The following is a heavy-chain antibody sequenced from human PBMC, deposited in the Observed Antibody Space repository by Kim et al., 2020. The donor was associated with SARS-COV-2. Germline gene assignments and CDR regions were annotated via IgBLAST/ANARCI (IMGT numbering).Heavy chain of an antibody. CDR3: ARSPVTTGLYIDY. CDR2: ISGHGDTI. CDR1: GFSFTAYA. V-gene: IGHV3-23*01. Sequence: GGSLRLSCAASGFSFTAYAMSWVRQAPGKGLEWVSTISGHGDTIYYGDSVKGRFTISRENSNNTVYLLMNSLTHEDTAVYFCARSPVTTGLYIDYWGRGTLVTVSA. D-gene: IGHD4-17*01. J-gene: IGHJ4*02.